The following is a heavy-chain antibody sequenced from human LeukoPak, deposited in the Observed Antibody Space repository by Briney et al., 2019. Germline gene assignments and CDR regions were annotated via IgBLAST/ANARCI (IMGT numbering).Heavy chain of an antibody. Sequence: SETLSLTCTVSGGSISSSSYYWGWIRQPPGKGLEWIGSIYYSGSTYYNPSLKSRVTISVDTSKNQFSLKLSSVTAADTAVYYCARRRATYYFDYWGQRTLVTVSS. CDR2: IYYSGST. V-gene: IGHV4-39*01. CDR1: GGSISSSSYY. CDR3: ARRRATYYFDY. J-gene: IGHJ4*02.